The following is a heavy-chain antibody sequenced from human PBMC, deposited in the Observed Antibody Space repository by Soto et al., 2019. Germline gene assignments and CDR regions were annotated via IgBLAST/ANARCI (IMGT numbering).Heavy chain of an antibody. J-gene: IGHJ4*02. CDR2: INPSGGST. Sequence: SVKVSCKASGYTFTSYYMHWVRQAPGQGLEWMGIINPSGGSTSYAQKFQGRVTMTRDTSTSTVYMELSSLRSEDTAVYYCAATITMVRGVIMGPFDYWGQGTLVTVSS. V-gene: IGHV1-46*01. CDR3: AATITMVRGVIMGPFDY. D-gene: IGHD3-10*01. CDR1: GYTFTSYY.